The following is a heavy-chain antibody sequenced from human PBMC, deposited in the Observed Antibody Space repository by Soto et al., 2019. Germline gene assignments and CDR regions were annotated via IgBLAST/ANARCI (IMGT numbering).Heavy chain of an antibody. V-gene: IGHV3-33*03. CDR2: MWYDGSNT. CDR1: GFPFDRYA. Sequence: QVHLAESGGGVVQPGTSLRLSCAASGFPFDRYAMHWVRQAPGKGLEGVAAMWYDGSNTYYGESVKGRFLISRDNSKNTVYREMNSLRAEDTAVYFCAKGRIAVAAGAFDSWGPGTRVIVSS. J-gene: IGHJ3*01. D-gene: IGHD6-19*01. CDR3: AKGRIAVAAGAFDS.